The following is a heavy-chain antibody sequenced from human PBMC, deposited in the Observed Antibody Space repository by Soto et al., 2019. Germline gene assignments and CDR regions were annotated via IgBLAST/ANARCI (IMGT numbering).Heavy chain of an antibody. CDR2: IYYSGST. V-gene: IGHV4-59*08. J-gene: IGHJ4*02. CDR1: GGSISSYY. CDR3: ARHKSGKTYYDFWSGYPDYFDY. Sequence: PSETLSLTCTVSGGSISSYYWSWIRQPPGKGLEWIGYIYYSGSTNYNPSLKSRVTISVDTSKNQFSLKLSSVTAADTAVYYCARHKSGKTYYDFWSGYPDYFDYWGQGTLVTVPQ. D-gene: IGHD3-3*01.